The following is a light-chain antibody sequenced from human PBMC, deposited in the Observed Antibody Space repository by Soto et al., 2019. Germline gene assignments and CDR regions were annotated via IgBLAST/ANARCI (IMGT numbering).Light chain of an antibody. V-gene: IGKV1-5*03. Sequence: DIQMTQSPSTLSASVGDRVTITCRASQSISSYLNWYQQKPGKAPKLLISRTSSLQSGVPSRFSGSGSGTEFTLTISSLQPDDFATYYCQQYNNYWTFGQGTKVDIK. CDR1: QSISSY. CDR2: RTS. CDR3: QQYNNYWT. J-gene: IGKJ1*01.